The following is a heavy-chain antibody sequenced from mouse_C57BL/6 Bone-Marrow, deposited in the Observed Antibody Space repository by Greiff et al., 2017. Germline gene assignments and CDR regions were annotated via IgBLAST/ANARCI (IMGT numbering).Heavy chain of an antibody. CDR3: VRHGGLRPLDY. Sequence: EVKVVESGGDLVKPGGSLKLSCAASGFTFSSYGMSWVRQTPDKRLAWVATISSGGSYTYSPDSVKGRFTISRDNAKNTLYLQMSSLKSEVTAMYYCVRHGGLRPLDYWGQGTTLTVSS. CDR2: ISSGGSYT. CDR1: GFTFSSYG. V-gene: IGHV5-6*01. D-gene: IGHD2-4*01. J-gene: IGHJ2*01.